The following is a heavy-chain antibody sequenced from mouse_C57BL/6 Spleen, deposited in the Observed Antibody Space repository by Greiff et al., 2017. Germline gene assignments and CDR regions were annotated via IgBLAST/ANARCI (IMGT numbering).Heavy chain of an antibody. J-gene: IGHJ4*01. CDR2: IRNKANGYTT. CDR3: ARGTTVVAPMDY. Sequence: DVMLVESGGGLVQPGGSLSLSCAASGFTFTDYYMSWVRQPPGKALEWLGFIRNKANGYTTEYSASVKGRFTISRDNSQSILYLQMNALRAEDSATYYCARGTTVVAPMDYWGQGTSVTVSS. D-gene: IGHD1-1*01. CDR1: GFTFTDYY. V-gene: IGHV7-3*01.